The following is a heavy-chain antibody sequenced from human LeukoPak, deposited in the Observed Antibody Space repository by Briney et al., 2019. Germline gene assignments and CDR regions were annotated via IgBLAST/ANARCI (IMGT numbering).Heavy chain of an antibody. J-gene: IGHJ4*02. CDR1: GFTFRSYG. D-gene: IGHD1-26*01. CDR3: ARGVGATDTIDY. V-gene: IGHV3-33*01. Sequence: GGSLRLSCAASGFTFRSYGMHWVRQAPGKGLEWVAVIWYDGGNKNFADSVKGRFSISRDNSRNTLYLQINSLRAEDTAVYYCARGVGATDTIDYWGRGTLVTVSS. CDR2: IWYDGGNK.